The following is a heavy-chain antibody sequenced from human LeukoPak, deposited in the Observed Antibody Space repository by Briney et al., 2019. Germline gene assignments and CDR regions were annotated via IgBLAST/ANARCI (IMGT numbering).Heavy chain of an antibody. CDR1: GFTFNNYA. D-gene: IGHD1-14*01. CDR2: ISGSGGTT. J-gene: IGHJ6*02. Sequence: GGSLRLSCAASGFTFNNYAMNWVRQAPGKGLEWVSVISGSGGTTYYADPVKGRFTISRDSSKNTLYLQMNSLRAEDTAVYAKVSGGGLYYDGMDVWGQGTTVTVSS. V-gene: IGHV3-23*01. CDR3: VSGGGLYYDGMDV.